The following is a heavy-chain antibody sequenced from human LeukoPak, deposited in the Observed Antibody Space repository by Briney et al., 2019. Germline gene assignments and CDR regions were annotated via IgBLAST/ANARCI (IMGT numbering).Heavy chain of an antibody. CDR2: IYTVGST. Sequence: GGSLRLSCVVSGFTVSSDYMSWVRQAPGQGLEWLSVIYTVGSTFYADSVKGRFTISRDNAKNTLFLQINSLRAEDTAVYYCAREILAPGKTHDYWGQGTLVTVSS. CDR3: AREILAPGKTHDY. J-gene: IGHJ4*02. V-gene: IGHV3-66*01. CDR1: GFTVSSDY.